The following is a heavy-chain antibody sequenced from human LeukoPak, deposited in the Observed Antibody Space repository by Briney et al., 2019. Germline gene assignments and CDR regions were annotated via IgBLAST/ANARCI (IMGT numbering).Heavy chain of an antibody. J-gene: IGHJ4*02. CDR2: IKQDGSEK. CDR1: GFTFSSSW. D-gene: IGHD3-22*01. Sequence: GGSLRLPCAASGFTFSSSWMNWVRQAPGKGLEWVADIKQDGSEKYYVDSVKGRFTISRDNAKNSLFLQMNSLGAEDTAVYYCARGDYYDRFLDYWGQGTLVTVSS. CDR3: ARGDYYDRFLDY. V-gene: IGHV3-7*01.